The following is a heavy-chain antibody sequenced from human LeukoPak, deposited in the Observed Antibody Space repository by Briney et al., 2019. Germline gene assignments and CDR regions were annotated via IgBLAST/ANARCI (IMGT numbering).Heavy chain of an antibody. Sequence: ASVKVSCKASGYTFTSYGTSWVRQAPGQGLEWMGWISAYNGNTNYAQKLQGRVTMTTDTSTSTAYMELRSLRSDDTAVYYCARDWGYSSSWYFWFDPWGQGTLVTVSS. V-gene: IGHV1-18*01. CDR3: ARDWGYSSSWYFWFDP. J-gene: IGHJ5*02. CDR2: ISAYNGNT. CDR1: GYTFTSYG. D-gene: IGHD6-13*01.